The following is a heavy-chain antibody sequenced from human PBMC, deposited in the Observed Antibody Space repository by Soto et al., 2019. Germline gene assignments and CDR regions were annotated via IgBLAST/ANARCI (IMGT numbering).Heavy chain of an antibody. CDR3: AIRLHRTKSIDS. J-gene: IGHJ4*02. V-gene: IGHV1-69*13. CDR2: IIPMFGTA. Sequence: SVKVSCKASGGTFSSYALSWVRQAPGEGLEWMGGIIPMFGTANYAQKFQGRVTINADESTSTAYMELSGLRSEDTAVYYCAIRLHRTKSIDSWCQANAVPVSA. D-gene: IGHD2-15*01. CDR1: GGTFSSYA.